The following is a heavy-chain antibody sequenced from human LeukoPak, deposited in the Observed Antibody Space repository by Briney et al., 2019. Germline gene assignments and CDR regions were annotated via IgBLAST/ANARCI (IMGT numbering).Heavy chain of an antibody. V-gene: IGHV3-48*04. D-gene: IGHD1-26*01. CDR2: ISSDSGTI. CDR3: VRDRGSYRPIDY. CDR1: GFTFNTYS. Sequence: PGGSLRLSCVASGFTFNTYSMNWVRQAPGQGLDWLSYISSDSGTIYYADSVKGRFTISRDNAENSLYLEMNSLRVEDTAIYYCVRDRGSYRPIDYWGQGTLVTVSS. J-gene: IGHJ4*02.